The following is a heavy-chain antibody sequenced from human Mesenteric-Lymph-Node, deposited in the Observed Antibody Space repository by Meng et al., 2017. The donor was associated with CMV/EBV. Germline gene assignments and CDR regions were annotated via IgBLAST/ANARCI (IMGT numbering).Heavy chain of an antibody. V-gene: IGHV1-18*04. CDR3: ARDQTTAFNY. Sequence: ASVKVSCKASGYTFIGYYMYWVRQAPGQGLEWMGWISGYTGNTNYARKVQGRVTMTTDTSTSTAFLELKNLRSDDTAVYYCARDQTTAFNYWGQGTLVTVSS. D-gene: IGHD4-17*01. J-gene: IGHJ4*02. CDR2: ISGYTGNT. CDR1: GYTFIGYY.